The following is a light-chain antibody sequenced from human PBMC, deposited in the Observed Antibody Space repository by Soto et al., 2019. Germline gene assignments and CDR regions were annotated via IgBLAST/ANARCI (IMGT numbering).Light chain of an antibody. Sequence: EIVLTQSPGTLSLSPGERATLSCRASQSVSSSYLAWYQQKPGQAPRLLIYGASSRATGIPDRFRGSGSGTEFTLTISRLEPEDFAVYYCQHYCSSPWTFGQGTKVEI. J-gene: IGKJ1*01. CDR1: QSVSSSY. CDR2: GAS. CDR3: QHYCSSPWT. V-gene: IGKV3-20*01.